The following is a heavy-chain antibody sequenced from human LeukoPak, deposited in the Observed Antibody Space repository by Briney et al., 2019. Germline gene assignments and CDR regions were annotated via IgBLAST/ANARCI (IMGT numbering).Heavy chain of an antibody. J-gene: IGHJ3*02. Sequence: SETLSLTCTVSGGSISSYYWSWIRQPPGKGLEWIGYIYYSGSTNYNPSLKSRVTISVDTSKNQFSLKLSSVTAADTAVYYCARRVVLLRGFAFDIWGQGTMVTVSS. CDR1: GGSISSYY. D-gene: IGHD2-21*01. V-gene: IGHV4-59*01. CDR3: ARRVVLLRGFAFDI. CDR2: IYYSGST.